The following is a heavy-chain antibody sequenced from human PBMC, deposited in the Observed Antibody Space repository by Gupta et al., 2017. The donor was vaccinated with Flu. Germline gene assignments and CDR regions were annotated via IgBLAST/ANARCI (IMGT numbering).Heavy chain of an antibody. J-gene: IGHJ4*02. CDR1: GFTLSSYE. V-gene: IGHV3-48*03. CDR2: ISSSSNV. CDR3: ARGHWDY. Sequence: CAASGFTLSSYEMHGVDQGPRKGLEWVSFISSSSNVYYADSVKGRFTISRDNAKNSVDLQMDNLRAEDTAVYYCARGHWDYWGQGTLVTVSS.